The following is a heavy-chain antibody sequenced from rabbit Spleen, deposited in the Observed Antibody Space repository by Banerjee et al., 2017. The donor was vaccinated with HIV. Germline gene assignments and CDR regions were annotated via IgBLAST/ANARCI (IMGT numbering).Heavy chain of an antibody. CDR3: ARGSAAMTMVITGFYLGL. V-gene: IGHV1S45*01. J-gene: IGHJ6*01. CDR2: IYGDRSGST. CDR1: GFSFSSSYY. Sequence: QEQLVESGGGLVQPGGSLKLSCTASGFSFSSSYYMCWVRQAPGKGLECIACIYGDRSGSTYYANWAKGRFTISRTSSTTVTLEMTSLTAADTATYFCARGSAAMTMVITGFYLGLWGPGTLVTVS. D-gene: IGHD2-1*01.